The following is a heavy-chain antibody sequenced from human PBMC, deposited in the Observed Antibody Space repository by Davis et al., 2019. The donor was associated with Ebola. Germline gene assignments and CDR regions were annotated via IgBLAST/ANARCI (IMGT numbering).Heavy chain of an antibody. CDR3: ARAWGSYRTYYYYYYSMDV. CDR2: INHSGST. V-gene: IGHV4-34*01. CDR1: GGSFSGYY. Sequence: MPSETLSLTCAVYGGSFSGYYWSWIRQPPGKGLEWIGEINHSGSTNYNPSLKSRVTISVDTSKNQFSLKLSSVTAADTAGYYCARAWGSYRTYYYYYYSMDVWGQGTTVTVSS. J-gene: IGHJ6*02. D-gene: IGHD3-16*02.